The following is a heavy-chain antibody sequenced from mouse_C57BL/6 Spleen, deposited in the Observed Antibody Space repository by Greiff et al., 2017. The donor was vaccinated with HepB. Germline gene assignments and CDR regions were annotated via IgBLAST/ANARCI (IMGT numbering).Heavy chain of an antibody. CDR3: ARPKDGYYVWFAY. CDR1: GFTFSDYG. J-gene: IGHJ3*01. V-gene: IGHV5-17*01. D-gene: IGHD2-3*01. Sequence: EVQRVESGGGLVKPGGSLKLSCAASGFTFSDYGMHWVRQAPEKGLEWVAYISSGSSTIYYADTVKGRFTISRDNAKNTLFLQMTSLRSEDTAMYYCARPKDGYYVWFAYWGQGTLVTVSA. CDR2: ISSGSSTI.